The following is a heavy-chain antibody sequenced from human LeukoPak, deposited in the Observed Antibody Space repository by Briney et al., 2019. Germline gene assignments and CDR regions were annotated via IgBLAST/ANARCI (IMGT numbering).Heavy chain of an antibody. CDR2: ISQDESKK. CDR3: ARDHAYRTDY. Sequence: PGGSLRLSCAASGFSFSNDWMCWVRQAPGKGLEWVANISQDESKKYYVDSVKSRFTISRDNAKNSLYLQMSSLRAEDTAVYYCARDHAYRTDYWGQGTLVTVSS. V-gene: IGHV3-7*01. CDR1: GFSFSNDW. D-gene: IGHD2-2*01. J-gene: IGHJ4*02.